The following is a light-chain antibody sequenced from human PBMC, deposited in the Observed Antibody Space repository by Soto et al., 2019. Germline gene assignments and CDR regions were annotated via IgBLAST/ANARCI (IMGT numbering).Light chain of an antibody. Sequence: DIQMTQSPSTLSVSVVDIVTITCRASQTISSWLAWYQQKPGKAPKLLIYDASSLESGVPSRFSGSGSGTEFTLTISSLQPDDFATYYCQQYNSYSGTFGQGTKVDIK. CDR3: QQYNSYSGT. J-gene: IGKJ1*01. CDR1: QTISSW. V-gene: IGKV1-5*01. CDR2: DAS.